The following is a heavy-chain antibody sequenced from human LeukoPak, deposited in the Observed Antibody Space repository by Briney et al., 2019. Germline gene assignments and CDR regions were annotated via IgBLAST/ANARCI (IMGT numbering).Heavy chain of an antibody. CDR1: GFTFSDYY. V-gene: IGHV3-11*01. D-gene: IGHD6-19*01. CDR2: ISSSGSTI. Sequence: GGSLRLSCAASGFTFSDYYMSWIRQAPGKGLEWVSYISSSGSTIYYADSVKGRFTISRDNAKNSLYLQMNSLRAEDTAVYYCAREEQWLVSGTYFDYWGQGTLVIVSS. CDR3: AREEQWLVSGTYFDY. J-gene: IGHJ4*02.